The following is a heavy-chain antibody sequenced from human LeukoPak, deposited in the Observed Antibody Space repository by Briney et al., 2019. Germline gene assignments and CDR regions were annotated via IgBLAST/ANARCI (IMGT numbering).Heavy chain of an antibody. Sequence: GASLRLSCAASGFTFSSYAMSRVRQAPGKGLEWVSAISGSGGSTYYADSVKGRFTISRDNSKNTLYLQMNSLRAEDTAVYYCAKDPGCTSCFHGFDPWGQGTLVTVSS. CDR1: GFTFSSYA. CDR3: AKDPGCTSCFHGFDP. CDR2: ISGSGGST. J-gene: IGHJ5*02. D-gene: IGHD2-2*01. V-gene: IGHV3-23*01.